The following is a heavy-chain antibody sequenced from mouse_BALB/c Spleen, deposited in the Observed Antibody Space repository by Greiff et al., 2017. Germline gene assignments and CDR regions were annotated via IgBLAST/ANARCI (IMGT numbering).Heavy chain of an antibody. J-gene: IGHJ2*01. CDR3: ARDRGGITTVVDN. Sequence: VQLVESGPGLVAPSQSLSITCTVSGFSLTSYGVHWVRQPPGKGLEWLGVIWAGGSTNYNSALMSRLSISKDNSKSQVFLKMNSLQTDDTAMYYCARDRGGITTVVDNWGQGTTLTVSS. CDR2: IWAGGST. V-gene: IGHV2-9*02. D-gene: IGHD1-1*01. CDR1: GFSLTSYG.